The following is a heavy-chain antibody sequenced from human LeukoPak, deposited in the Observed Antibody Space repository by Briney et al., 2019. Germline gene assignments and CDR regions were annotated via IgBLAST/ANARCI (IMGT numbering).Heavy chain of an antibody. CDR3: ARELYSGSYGFGY. Sequence: GGSLRLSCAASGFTFSSYAMSWVRQAPGKGLEWVSVINGGGGSTYYADSVKGRFTISRDNSKNTLYLQMNSLRAEDTAVYYCARELYSGSYGFGYWGQGTLVTVSS. CDR2: INGGGGST. V-gene: IGHV3-23*01. CDR1: GFTFSSYA. J-gene: IGHJ4*02. D-gene: IGHD1-26*01.